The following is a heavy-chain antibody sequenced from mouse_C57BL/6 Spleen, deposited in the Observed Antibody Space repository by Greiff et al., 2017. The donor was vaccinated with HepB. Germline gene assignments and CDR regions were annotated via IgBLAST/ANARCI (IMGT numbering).Heavy chain of an antibody. CDR3: TRGNRDFDY. V-gene: IGHV14-4*01. CDR2: IDPENGDT. CDR1: GFNIKDDY. Sequence: EVQRVESGAELVRPGASVKLSCTASGFNIKDDYMHWVKQRPEQGLEWIGWIDPENGDTEYASKFQGKATITADTSSNTAYLQLSSLTSEDTAVYYCTRGNRDFDYWGQGTTLTVSS. J-gene: IGHJ2*01. D-gene: IGHD2-1*01.